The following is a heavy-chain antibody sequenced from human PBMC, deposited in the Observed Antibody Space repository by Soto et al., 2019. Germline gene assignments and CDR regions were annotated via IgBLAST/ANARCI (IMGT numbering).Heavy chain of an antibody. CDR3: ARGGGYCTNGVCSDY. J-gene: IGHJ4*02. CDR2: IYYSGST. CDR1: GGSISSSSYY. D-gene: IGHD2-8*01. V-gene: IGHV4-61*05. Sequence: SETLSLTCTVSGGSISSSSYYWGWIRQPPGKGLEWIVYIYYSGSTNYNPSLKSRVTISVDTSKNQFSLKLSSVTAADTAVYYCARGGGYCTNGVCSDYWGQGTLVTVSS.